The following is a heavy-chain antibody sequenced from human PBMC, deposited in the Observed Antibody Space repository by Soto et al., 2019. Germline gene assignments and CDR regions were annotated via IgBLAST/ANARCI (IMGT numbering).Heavy chain of an antibody. V-gene: IGHV3-15*01. CDR2: IKSKTDGGTT. CDR1: GFTFSNAW. CDR3: TTDQQSRMVYAIRNPEQLPPVWG. Sequence: GGSLRLSCAASGFTFSNAWMSWVRQAPGKGLEWVGRIKSKTDGGTTDYAAPVKGRFTISRDDSKNTLYLQMNSLKTEDTAVYYCTTDQQSRMVYAIRNPEQLPPVWGWGQGTLVTAPQ. D-gene: IGHD2-8*01. J-gene: IGHJ4*02.